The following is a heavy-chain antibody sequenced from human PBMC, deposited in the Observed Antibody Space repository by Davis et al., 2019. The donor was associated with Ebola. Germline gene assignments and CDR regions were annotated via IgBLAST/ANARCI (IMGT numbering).Heavy chain of an antibody. CDR1: GFTFSSYW. Sequence: GESLKISCAASGFTFSSYWMHWVRQALGKGLVWVSRINSDGSSTNHADSVKGRFTISRDNVKNTLFLQMNSLRVEDTAVYYCARVIYTYDSSNDAFDIWGQGTMVTVSS. J-gene: IGHJ3*02. CDR2: INSDGSST. CDR3: ARVIYTYDSSNDAFDI. D-gene: IGHD3-22*01. V-gene: IGHV3-74*01.